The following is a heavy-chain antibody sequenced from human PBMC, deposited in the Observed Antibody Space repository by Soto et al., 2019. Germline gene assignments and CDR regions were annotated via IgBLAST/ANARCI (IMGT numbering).Heavy chain of an antibody. D-gene: IGHD3-16*01. CDR1: GYTFTNFG. CDR2: ISAYNGNT. J-gene: IGHJ4*02. CDR3: ARGGNPIDY. Sequence: QVQLVQSVTEVKKPGASVKVSCKASGYTFTNFGISWVRQAPGQGLEWMGWISAYNGNTNYAQKFQGRVTMTTDPSTRTAYMEVRILRFDDTAVYYCARGGNPIDYWGQGTLVTVSS. V-gene: IGHV1-18*01.